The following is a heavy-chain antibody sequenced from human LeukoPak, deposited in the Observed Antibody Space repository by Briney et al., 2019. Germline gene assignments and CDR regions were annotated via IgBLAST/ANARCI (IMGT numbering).Heavy chain of an antibody. CDR2: ISYDGSNK. CDR3: AKDPGEWELLSYFDY. CDR1: GFTFSSYG. J-gene: IGHJ4*02. V-gene: IGHV3-30*18. D-gene: IGHD1-26*01. Sequence: GGSLRLSCAASGFTFSSYGVHWVRQAPGKGLDWVAVISYDGSNKYYADSVKGRFTISRDNSKNTLYLQMNSLRAEDTAVYYCAKDPGEWELLSYFDYWGQGTLVAVSS.